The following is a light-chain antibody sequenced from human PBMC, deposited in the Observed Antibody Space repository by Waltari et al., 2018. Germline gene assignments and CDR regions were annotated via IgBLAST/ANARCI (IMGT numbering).Light chain of an antibody. Sequence: QSAVTKPASVSGSPGQSITIPCTGTSSYVGFFNLVSSYQQYPDEAPKLMVYEVIVRPSGVSTRFSGSKSGHTPSLTISGLQAEDEADYYCCSYAGRNIWVFGGGTKVTVL. J-gene: IGLJ3*02. CDR2: EVI. V-gene: IGLV2-23*02. CDR3: CSYAGRNIWV. CDR1: SSYVGFFNL.